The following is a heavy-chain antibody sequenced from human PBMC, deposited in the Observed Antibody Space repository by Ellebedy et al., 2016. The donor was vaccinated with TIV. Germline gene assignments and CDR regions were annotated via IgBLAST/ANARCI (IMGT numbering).Heavy chain of an antibody. V-gene: IGHV3-23*01. J-gene: IGHJ3*02. CDR1: GLTFSSHA. Sequence: PGGSLRLSCAASGLTFSSHAMSWVRQAPGKGLEWVSSISGSGDNTYYADSVKGRFTISRDNSKNTLPLQMNSLRAEDTAVYYCARDPVGVGPAFDIWGQGTIVTVSS. CDR2: ISGSGDNT. D-gene: IGHD4-23*01. CDR3: ARDPVGVGPAFDI.